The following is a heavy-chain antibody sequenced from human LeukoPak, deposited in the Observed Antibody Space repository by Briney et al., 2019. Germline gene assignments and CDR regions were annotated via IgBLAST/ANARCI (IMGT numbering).Heavy chain of an antibody. CDR1: GVTLITYS. V-gene: IGHV3-21*04. CDR3: ARDVLGYYAMDV. Sequence: GGSLRLSCAPSGVTLITYSINWVREAPGKGLGWVSSISSSGAYIYYADSVKGRSTISRDNAKNSLYLQMHILRAEATAVYYCARDVLGYYAMDVWGQGTTVTVSS. J-gene: IGHJ6*02. CDR2: ISSSGAYI.